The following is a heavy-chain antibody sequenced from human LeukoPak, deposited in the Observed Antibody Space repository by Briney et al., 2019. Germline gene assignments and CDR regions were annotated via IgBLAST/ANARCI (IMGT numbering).Heavy chain of an antibody. CDR1: GFTFTTSW. Sequence: GGSLRLSCAASGFTFTTSWMHWVRQAPGKGLEWLANIKQDGSARNYLDSVKGRFTISRDNAKNSLYLQMDSLRVEDTAVYYCATRYHYYGSGSSILYFDYWGQGTLVTVSS. CDR2: IKQDGSAR. D-gene: IGHD3-10*01. V-gene: IGHV3-7*03. CDR3: ATRYHYYGSGSSILYFDY. J-gene: IGHJ4*02.